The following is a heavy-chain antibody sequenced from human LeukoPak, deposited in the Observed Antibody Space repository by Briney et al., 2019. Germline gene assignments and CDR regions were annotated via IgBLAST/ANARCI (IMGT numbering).Heavy chain of an antibody. CDR1: GFTFNTYS. CDR2: ISSSSATI. J-gene: IGHJ4*02. Sequence: GGSLRLSCVASGFTFNTYSMNWFRQAPGKGLEWVSYISSSSATIYYADSVKGRFTISRDNAKNSLYLQMNSLRAEDTAVYYCARGRDLFDSWGQGTLVIVSS. V-gene: IGHV3-48*04. CDR3: ARGRDLFDS.